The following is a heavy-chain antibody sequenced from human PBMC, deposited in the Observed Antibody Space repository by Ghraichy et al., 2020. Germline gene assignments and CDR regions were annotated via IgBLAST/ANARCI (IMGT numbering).Heavy chain of an antibody. CDR2: IYYSGST. Sequence: SETLSLTCTVSGGSISSGGYYWSWIRQHPGKGLEWIGYIYYSGSTYYNPSLKSRVTISVDTSKNQFSLKLSSVTAADMAVYYCARDSPPVIVATFGDAFDIWGQGTMVTVSS. D-gene: IGHD5-12*01. CDR3: ARDSPPVIVATFGDAFDI. J-gene: IGHJ3*02. V-gene: IGHV4-31*03. CDR1: GGSISSGGYY.